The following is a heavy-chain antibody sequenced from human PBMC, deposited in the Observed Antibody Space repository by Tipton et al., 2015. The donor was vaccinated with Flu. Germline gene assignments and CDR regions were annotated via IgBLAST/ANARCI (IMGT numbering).Heavy chain of an antibody. J-gene: IGHJ3*02. CDR2: IHTSGST. D-gene: IGHD3-22*01. CDR3: ARGVIYYDSSGPITDAFDI. Sequence: TLSLTCTVSGGSISSGSYYWSWIRQPAGKGLEWIGRIHTSGSTNYNPSLKSRVTISVDTSKNQFSLKLSSVTAADTAVYYCARGVIYYDSSGPITDAFDICGQGTMVTVSS. CDR1: GGSISSGSYY. V-gene: IGHV4-61*02.